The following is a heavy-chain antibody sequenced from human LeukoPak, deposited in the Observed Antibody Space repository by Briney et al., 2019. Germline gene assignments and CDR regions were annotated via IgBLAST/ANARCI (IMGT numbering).Heavy chain of an antibody. CDR1: GFTVTYNY. CDR2: IYSDGST. CDR3: AREQDIAAAGDSVPPLDY. D-gene: IGHD6-13*01. Sequence: GGSLRLSCAASGFTVTYNYMNWVRQAPGKGLEWVSVIYSDGSTYYADSVKGRFTISRDNSKNTLYLQMDSLRAEDTAVYYCAREQDIAAAGDSVPPLDYWGQGTLVTVSS. J-gene: IGHJ4*02. V-gene: IGHV3-66*01.